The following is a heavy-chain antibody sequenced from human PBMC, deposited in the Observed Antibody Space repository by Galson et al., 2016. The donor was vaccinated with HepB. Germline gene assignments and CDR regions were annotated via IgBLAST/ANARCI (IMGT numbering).Heavy chain of an antibody. D-gene: IGHD4-23*01. CDR3: ARKGFSGGYFDY. CDR1: GFSVTNFA. V-gene: IGHV3-7*01. J-gene: IGHJ4*02. CDR2: IKPDGSEK. Sequence: SLRLSCAVSGFSVTNFAIHWVRQAPGKGLEWLANIKPDGSEKYYVDSVKGRFTISRDNAKNSLYLQMNSLRAEDTAVYYCARKGFSGGYFDYWGQGTLVTVSS.